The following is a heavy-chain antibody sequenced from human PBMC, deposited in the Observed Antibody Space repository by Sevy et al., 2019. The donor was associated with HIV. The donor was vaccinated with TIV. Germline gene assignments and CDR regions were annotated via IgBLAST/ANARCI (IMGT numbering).Heavy chain of an antibody. CDR3: ARPDPYYYDSSGYTTYYFDY. CDR1: GGSISSSSYY. J-gene: IGHJ4*02. V-gene: IGHV4-39*01. CDR2: IYYSGST. D-gene: IGHD3-22*01. Sequence: SETLSLTCTVSGGSISSSSYYWGWIRQPPGKGLEWIGSIYYSGSTYYNPSLKSRVTISVDTSKNQFSLKLSSVTAADTAVYYCARPDPYYYDSSGYTTYYFDYWGQGTLVTVSS.